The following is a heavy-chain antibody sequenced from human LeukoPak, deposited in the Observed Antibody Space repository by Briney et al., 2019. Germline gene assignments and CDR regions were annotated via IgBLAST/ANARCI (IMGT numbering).Heavy chain of an antibody. V-gene: IGHV3-13*01. Sequence: GGSLRLSCAASGFTFSSYDMHWVRQATGKGLERVSAIGTAGDTYYPGSVKGRFTISRENAKNSLYLQMNSLRAGDTAVYYCARGSGSYYDFWSGYPNWFDPWGQGTLVTVSS. D-gene: IGHD3-3*01. J-gene: IGHJ5*02. CDR1: GFTFSSYD. CDR2: IGTAGDT. CDR3: ARGSGSYYDFWSGYPNWFDP.